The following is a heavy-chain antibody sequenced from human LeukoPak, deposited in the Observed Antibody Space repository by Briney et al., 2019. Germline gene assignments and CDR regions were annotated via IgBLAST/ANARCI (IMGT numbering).Heavy chain of an antibody. V-gene: IGHV3-23*01. D-gene: IGHD4-11*01. J-gene: IGHJ4*02. CDR3: AKDWGGMTTVTTTRVDY. Sequence: GGSLRLSCAASGFTFSSYAMSWVRQAPGKGLEWVSATSGSGGSTYYADSVKGRFTISRDNSKNTLYLQMNSLRAEDTAVYYCAKDWGGMTTVTTTRVDYWGQGTLVTVSS. CDR1: GFTFSSYA. CDR2: TSGSGGST.